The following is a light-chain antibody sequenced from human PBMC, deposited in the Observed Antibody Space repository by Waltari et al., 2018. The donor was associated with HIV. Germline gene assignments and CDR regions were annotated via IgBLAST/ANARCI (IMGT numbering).Light chain of an antibody. CDR1: TSDFVSFDC. CDR3: SSYSARGFVA. J-gene: IGLJ3*02. CDR2: EVY. Sequence: HSALTQPASVSGSPGPSITIACTGPTSDFVSFDCVSWYQHSPGRAPKLFIFEVYFRPSGVSQRFSGSKSGDTASLTISALRAEDEADYFCSSYSARGFVAFGGGTKVTVL. V-gene: IGLV2-14*01.